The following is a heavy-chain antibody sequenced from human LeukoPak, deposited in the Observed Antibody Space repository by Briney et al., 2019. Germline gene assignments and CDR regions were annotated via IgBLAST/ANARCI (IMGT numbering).Heavy chain of an antibody. J-gene: IGHJ4*02. CDR1: GFTFSSYA. CDR2: ISGSGANT. Sequence: GGSLRLSCAASGFTFSSYAMNWVRQAPGKGLEWVSAISGSGANTYYADSVKGRFTISRDNPRSTLYLQMSSLRAEDTAVYYCARKLSGYAPFDCWGQGTLVTVSS. D-gene: IGHD5-12*01. V-gene: IGHV3-23*01. CDR3: ARKLSGYAPFDC.